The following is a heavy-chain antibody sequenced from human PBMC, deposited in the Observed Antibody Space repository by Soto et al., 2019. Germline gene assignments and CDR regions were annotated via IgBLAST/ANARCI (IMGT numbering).Heavy chain of an antibody. CDR1: GGSISSYY. V-gene: IGHV4-59*04. Sequence: PSETLSLTCTVSGGSISSYYWTWIRQPPGKGLEWIGSIYYSGSTYYNPSLKSRVAIFVDTSSNQFSLKLSSLTAADTAVYYCARRIATAASWFDPWGQGTLVTVSS. CDR3: ARRIATAASWFDP. D-gene: IGHD6-25*01. J-gene: IGHJ5*02. CDR2: IYYSGST.